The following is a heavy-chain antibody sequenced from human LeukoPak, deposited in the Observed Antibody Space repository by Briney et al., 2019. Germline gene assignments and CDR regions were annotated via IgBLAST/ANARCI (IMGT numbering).Heavy chain of an antibody. J-gene: IGHJ6*03. CDR2: IYTSGST. V-gene: IGHV4-4*07. CDR1: GGSISSYY. CDR3: ARSYYDFWSGYLYHYYYYMDV. Sequence: PSETLSLTCTVSGGSISSYYWSWIRQPAGKGLEWIGRIYTSGSTNYNPSLKSRVTMSVDTSKNQFSLKLSSVTAADTAVHYCARSYYDFWSGYLYHYYYYMDVWGKGTTATVSS. D-gene: IGHD3-3*01.